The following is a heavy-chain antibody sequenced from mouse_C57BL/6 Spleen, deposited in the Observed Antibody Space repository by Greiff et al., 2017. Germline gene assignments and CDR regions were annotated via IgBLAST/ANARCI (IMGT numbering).Heavy chain of an antibody. CDR2: ISDGGSYT. J-gene: IGHJ2*01. V-gene: IGHV5-4*03. D-gene: IGHD2-3*01. CDR1: GFTFSSYA. CDR3: ARGDGYAGHFDY. Sequence: EVKLMESGGGLVKPGGSLKLSCAASGFTFSSYAMSWVRQTPAQRLEWVATISDGGSYTYYPDNVKGRFTISRDNAKNNLYLQMSHLKSEDTAMYYCARGDGYAGHFDYWGQGTTLTVSS.